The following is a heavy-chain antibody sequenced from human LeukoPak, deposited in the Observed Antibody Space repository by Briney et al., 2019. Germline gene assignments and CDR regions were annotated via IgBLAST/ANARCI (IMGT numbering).Heavy chain of an antibody. J-gene: IGHJ5*02. D-gene: IGHD3-3*01. CDR2: IYPADSDT. V-gene: IGHV5-51*01. CDR3: VRPNFGVLQCFDP. CDR1: GYSFTYYW. Sequence: GESLKISCQSSGYSFTYYWVGWVLQMPGKGLEWMGIIYPADSDTRYNPSFQGQVSISADKSINTAYLQLNSLKASDTAIYYFVRPNFGVLQCFDPWGQGTLVTVSS.